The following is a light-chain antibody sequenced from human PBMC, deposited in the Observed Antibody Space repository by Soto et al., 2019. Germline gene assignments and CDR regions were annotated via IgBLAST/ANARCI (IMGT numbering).Light chain of an antibody. V-gene: IGKV3-20*01. J-gene: IGKJ4*01. CDR1: QTVSSNY. CDR2: GAS. CDR3: QQYGTSLLT. Sequence: EIVLTQSPGTLSLSPGERATLSCRASQTVSSNYLAWYQQKPGQAPRHLIYGASSRATGIPDRFSGSGSGTDFTLTISRLEPEDFALYYCQQYGTSLLTFGGGTKVDIK.